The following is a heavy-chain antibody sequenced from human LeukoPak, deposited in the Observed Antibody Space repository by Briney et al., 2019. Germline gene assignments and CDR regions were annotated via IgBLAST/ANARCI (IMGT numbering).Heavy chain of an antibody. Sequence: SETLSLTCTVSGGSISSSSYYWGWIRQPPGKVLELIGSIYYSGSTYYNPSLKSRVTISVDTSKNQFSLKLSSVTAADTAVYYCARDHSGYPDAFDIWGQGTMVTVSS. J-gene: IGHJ3*02. D-gene: IGHD3-22*01. CDR2: IYYSGST. V-gene: IGHV4-39*02. CDR3: ARDHSGYPDAFDI. CDR1: GGSISSSSYY.